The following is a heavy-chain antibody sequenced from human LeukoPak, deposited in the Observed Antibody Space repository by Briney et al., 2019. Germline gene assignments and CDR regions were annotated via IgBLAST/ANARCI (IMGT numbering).Heavy chain of an antibody. CDR2: ISYDGNDK. Sequence: GRSLRLSCAASGFTFSNYAMHRVRQAPGKGLEWVAVISYDGNDKYYADSAKGRFTISRDNSKNTLFLQMNSLRVEDTAVYYCARGSLGVVISWGQGTLVTVSS. V-gene: IGHV3-30-3*01. CDR3: ARGSLGVVIS. D-gene: IGHD3-3*01. CDR1: GFTFSNYA. J-gene: IGHJ4*02.